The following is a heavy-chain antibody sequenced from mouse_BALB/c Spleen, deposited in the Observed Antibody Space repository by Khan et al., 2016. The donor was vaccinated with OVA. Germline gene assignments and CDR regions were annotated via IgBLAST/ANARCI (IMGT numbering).Heavy chain of an antibody. J-gene: IGHJ1*01. CDR2: IWSDGRT. D-gene: IGHD2-1*01. CDR3: ARHVYPGYFDV. Sequence: QVQLKQSGPGPVAPSQSLYITCTISGFSLTSYGVHWVRQPAGKGLEWLVVIWSDGRTTYNSALKSRLSISKEESKSQVCLKENSLQTEDTAIYYCARHVYPGYFDVWGAGTTVTVSS. V-gene: IGHV2-6-1*01. CDR1: GFSLTSYG.